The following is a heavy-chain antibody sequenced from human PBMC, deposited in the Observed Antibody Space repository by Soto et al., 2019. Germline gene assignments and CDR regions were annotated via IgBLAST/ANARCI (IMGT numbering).Heavy chain of an antibody. Sequence: PSETLSLTCTVSGDSISSYYWSWIRQTPGKGLEWIGYIFYFSGRTNYNPSLKSRVTISIDTSKNQFSLKLTSATAADTAVYYCSRDVDFGEEDVWGQGTTVTVSS. CDR2: IFYFSGRT. V-gene: IGHV4-59*01. D-gene: IGHD4-17*01. J-gene: IGHJ6*02. CDR3: SRDVDFGEEDV. CDR1: GDSISSYY.